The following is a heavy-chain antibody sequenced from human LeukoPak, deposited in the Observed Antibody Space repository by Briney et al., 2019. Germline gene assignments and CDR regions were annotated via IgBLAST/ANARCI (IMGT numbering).Heavy chain of an antibody. Sequence: SVKVSCVASRDTLSRYTISGVRQAPRRRREWMGRIIPILGIANYAQRFQGRVTITADKSTSTAYMELSSLRSEDTAVYYCARYPWIDDYYYYGMDVWGQGTTVTVSS. CDR3: ARYPWIDDYYYYGMDV. V-gene: IGHV1-69*02. CDR1: RDTLSRYT. CDR2: IIPILGIA. J-gene: IGHJ6*02. D-gene: IGHD2-2*03.